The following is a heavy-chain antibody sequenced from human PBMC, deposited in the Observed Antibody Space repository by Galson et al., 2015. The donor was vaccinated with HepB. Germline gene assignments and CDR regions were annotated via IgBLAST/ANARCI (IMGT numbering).Heavy chain of an antibody. V-gene: IGHV3-33*01. CDR3: TRDSFYFDYRGGPDY. J-gene: IGHJ4*02. CDR1: GFTFSNYG. Sequence: SLRLSCAASGFTFSNYGMHWVRQAPGKGLEWVAVIWYDGTNKYYADSVKGRFTISRDNSQNTLYLQMSSLRPGDTAVHYCTRDSFYFDYRGGPDYWGRGTLVTVSS. CDR2: IWYDGTNK. D-gene: IGHD2-15*01.